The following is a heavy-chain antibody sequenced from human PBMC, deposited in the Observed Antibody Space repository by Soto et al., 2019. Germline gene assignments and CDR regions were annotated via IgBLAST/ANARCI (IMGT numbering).Heavy chain of an antibody. CDR2: IYYSGST. CDR3: ARHVASVWGSFLTTTLLDRIDY. CDR1: GCSISSSSYY. Sequence: TSETLSLTCTVSGCSISSSSYYWGWIRQPPGKGLEWIGSIYYSGSTYYNPSLKSRVTISVDTSKNQFSLKLSSVTAADTAVYYCARHVASVWGSFLTTTLLDRIDYWGQGTLVTVSS. J-gene: IGHJ4*02. D-gene: IGHD3-16*01. V-gene: IGHV4-39*01.